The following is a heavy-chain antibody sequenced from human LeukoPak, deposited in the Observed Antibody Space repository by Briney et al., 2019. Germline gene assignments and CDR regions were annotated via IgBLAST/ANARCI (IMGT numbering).Heavy chain of an antibody. CDR3: AKYSSGWSAYYFDY. V-gene: IGHV3-30*18. D-gene: IGHD6-19*01. CDR2: ISYDGSNK. CDR1: GFTFSSYG. Sequence: QPGGSLRLSCAASGFTFSSYGMHWVRQAPGKGLEWVAVISYDGSNKYYADSVKGRFTISRDNSKNTLYLQMNSLRAEDTAVYYCAKYSSGWSAYYFDYWGQGTLVTVSS. J-gene: IGHJ4*02.